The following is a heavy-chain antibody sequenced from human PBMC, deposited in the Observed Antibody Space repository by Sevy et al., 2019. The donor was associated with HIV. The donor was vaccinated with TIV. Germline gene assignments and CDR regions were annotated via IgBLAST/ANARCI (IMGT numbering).Heavy chain of an antibody. J-gene: IGHJ4*02. D-gene: IGHD3-22*01. Sequence: SETLSLTCAVSGVSVSSDTYYWSWIRQPPGKGLEWIGYVYHTGSTNYSPSFKSRVTISVDTSKNQFSLRLFSVAAADTAVYYCAREPYFFDKSGYYWDYWGQGALVTVS. CDR1: GVSVSSDTYY. CDR3: AREPYFFDKSGYYWDY. CDR2: VYHTGST. V-gene: IGHV4-61*01.